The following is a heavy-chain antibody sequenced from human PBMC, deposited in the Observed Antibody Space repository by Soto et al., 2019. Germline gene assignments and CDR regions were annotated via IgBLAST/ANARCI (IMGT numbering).Heavy chain of an antibody. CDR2: INAGNGNT. D-gene: IGHD3-3*01. CDR3: ARDVGPFWSGLNWFDP. J-gene: IGHJ5*02. Sequence: GASVKVSCKACGYTFTSYAMHWVRQAPGQRLEWMGWINAGNGNTKYSQKFQGRVTITRDTSASTAYMELSSLRSEDTAVYYCARDVGPFWSGLNWFDPWGQGTLVTVSS. CDR1: GYTFTSYA. V-gene: IGHV1-3*01.